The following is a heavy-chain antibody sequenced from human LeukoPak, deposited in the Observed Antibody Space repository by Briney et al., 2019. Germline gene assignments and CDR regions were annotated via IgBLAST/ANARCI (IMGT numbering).Heavy chain of an antibody. J-gene: IGHJ4*02. Sequence: SETLSLTCAVSGYSINSGNHWGWIRQPPEKGLEWIGSIHYSGSTYYNPSLKSRVTISVDTSKNQFSLKLSSVTAADTAVYYCARYGDYDWYFDYWGQGTLVTVSS. CDR2: IHYSGST. D-gene: IGHD4-17*01. CDR3: ARYGDYDWYFDY. CDR1: GYSINSGNH. V-gene: IGHV4-38-2*01.